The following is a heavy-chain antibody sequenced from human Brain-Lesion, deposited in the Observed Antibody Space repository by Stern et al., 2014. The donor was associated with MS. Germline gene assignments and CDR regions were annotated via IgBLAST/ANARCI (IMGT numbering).Heavy chain of an antibody. J-gene: IGHJ5*02. V-gene: IGHV1-69*06. CDR2: IIPIVGSP. Sequence: DQLVESGPEVKKPGSSVQVSCKASGGTFGTYPITWLRQAPGQGLEWMGRIIPIVGSPNYAQKFQGRVTITADRSTTTVYMKLSSLKSDDAAVYYCAKDGPALVTNWFDPWGRGTLVTVSS. D-gene: IGHD5-18*01. CDR3: AKDGPALVTNWFDP. CDR1: GGTFGTYP.